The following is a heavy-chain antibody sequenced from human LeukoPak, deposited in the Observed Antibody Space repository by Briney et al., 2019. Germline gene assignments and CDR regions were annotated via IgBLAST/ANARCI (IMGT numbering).Heavy chain of an antibody. D-gene: IGHD4-17*01. V-gene: IGHV4-34*01. CDR1: GGSFSGYY. Sequence: SETLSLTCAVYGGSFSGYYWSWIRQPPGKGLEWIGEINHSGSTNYNPSLKSRVTISVDTSKNQFSLKLSSVTAADTAVYYCARASPTVTTRYFDLWGRGTLVTVSS. CDR2: INHSGST. CDR3: ARASPTVTTRYFDL. J-gene: IGHJ2*01.